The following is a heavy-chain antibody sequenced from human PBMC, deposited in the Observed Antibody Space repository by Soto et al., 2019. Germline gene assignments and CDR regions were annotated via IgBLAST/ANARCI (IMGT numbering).Heavy chain of an antibody. Sequence: GGSLRLSCSASGFTFSDYFLSWIRQAPGKGLEWVSYIGGSGATIYYADSVKGRFTISRDNAENSLFLQMNSLRAEDTAVYYCARIPKTIEYSGYDSPYFFDFWGQGTLVTVSS. D-gene: IGHD5-12*01. V-gene: IGHV3-11*01. J-gene: IGHJ4*02. CDR3: ARIPKTIEYSGYDSPYFFDF. CDR2: IGGSGATI. CDR1: GFTFSDYF.